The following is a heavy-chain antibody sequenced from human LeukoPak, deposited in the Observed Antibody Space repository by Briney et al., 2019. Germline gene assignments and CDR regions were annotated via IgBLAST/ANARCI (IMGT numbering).Heavy chain of an antibody. Sequence: SETLSLTCTVSGGSISSYYWSWIRQPPGKGLEWIGYIYYSGSTNYNPSLKSRVTISVDTSKNQFSLKLSSVTAADTAVYYCARDDVATISTSAFDIWGQGTMVTVSS. V-gene: IGHV4-59*01. J-gene: IGHJ3*02. CDR2: IYYSGST. D-gene: IGHD2-15*01. CDR1: GGSISSYY. CDR3: ARDDVATISTSAFDI.